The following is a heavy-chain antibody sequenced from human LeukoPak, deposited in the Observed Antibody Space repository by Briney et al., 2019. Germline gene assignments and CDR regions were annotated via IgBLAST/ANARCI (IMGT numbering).Heavy chain of an antibody. CDR2: IYYSGST. J-gene: IGHJ3*02. CDR1: GGSISSSSYY. D-gene: IGHD4/OR15-4a*01. V-gene: IGHV4-39*01. CDR3: ASTDYYAFDI. Sequence: SETLSLTCTVSGGSISSSSYYWGWIRQPPGKGLEWIGSIYYSGSTYYNPSLKSRVTISVDTSKNQFSLKLSSVTAADTAVYYCASTDYYAFDIWGQGTMVTVSS.